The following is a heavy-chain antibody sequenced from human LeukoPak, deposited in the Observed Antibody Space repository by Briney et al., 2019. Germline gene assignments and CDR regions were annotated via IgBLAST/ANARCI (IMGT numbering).Heavy chain of an antibody. Sequence: GGSLTLSCAASAFTFSSHWMSCVRQDPGNGLEWVANIKQDGSEKYYVASVKGRFIISRDNAKNPLYQQMNSLRAEDTAVYYCAICLSYLGRVAFDIWGQGTMVTVSS. D-gene: IGHD1-26*01. CDR1: AFTFSSHW. CDR2: IKQDGSEK. V-gene: IGHV3-7*01. CDR3: AICLSYLGRVAFDI. J-gene: IGHJ3*02.